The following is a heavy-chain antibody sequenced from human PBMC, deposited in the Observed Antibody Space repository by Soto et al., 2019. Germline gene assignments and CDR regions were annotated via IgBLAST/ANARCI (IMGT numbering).Heavy chain of an antibody. CDR3: PTERDFWSGYHDY. D-gene: IGHD3-3*01. CDR2: IKSKTDGGTT. Sequence: GGSLRLSCAASGFTFSNAWMSWVRQAPGKGLEWVGRIKSKTDGGTTDYAAPVKGRFTISRDDSKNTLYLQMTSLKTEDTAVYYCPTERDFWSGYHDYWGQGTLVTVSS. CDR1: GFTFSNAW. V-gene: IGHV3-15*01. J-gene: IGHJ4*02.